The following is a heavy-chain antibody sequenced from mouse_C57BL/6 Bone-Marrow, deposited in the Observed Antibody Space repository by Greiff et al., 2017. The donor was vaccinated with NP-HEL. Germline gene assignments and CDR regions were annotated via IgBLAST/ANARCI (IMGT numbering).Heavy chain of an antibody. CDR1: GFTFSSYA. J-gene: IGHJ2*01. V-gene: IGHV5-4*01. Sequence: EVKLVESGGGLVKPGGSLKLSCAASGFTFSSYAMSWVRQTPEKRLEWVATISDGGSYTYYPDNVKGRFTISRDNAKNNLYLQMSHLKSEDTAMYYCARDGTVVFDYWGQGTTLTVSS. CDR3: ARDGTVVFDY. D-gene: IGHD1-1*01. CDR2: ISDGGSYT.